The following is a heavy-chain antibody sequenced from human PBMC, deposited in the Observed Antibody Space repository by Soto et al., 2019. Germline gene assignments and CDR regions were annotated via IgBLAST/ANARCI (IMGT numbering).Heavy chain of an antibody. Sequence: QVQLVQSGAEVKKPGSSVKVFCKTSGDIFSGYSISWVRQAPGQGLEWMGGIIPIFGTTNYAQRFHGRVTITADKSTSTVYMELYSLKSEDTAVYYCARDLGSGYDPGDYWGQGTLVTVSS. CDR1: GDIFSGYS. CDR3: ARDLGSGYDPGDY. V-gene: IGHV1-69*14. J-gene: IGHJ4*02. CDR2: IIPIFGTT. D-gene: IGHD5-12*01.